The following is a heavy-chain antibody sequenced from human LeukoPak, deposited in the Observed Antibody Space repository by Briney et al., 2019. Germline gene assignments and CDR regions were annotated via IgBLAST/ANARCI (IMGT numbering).Heavy chain of an antibody. CDR1: GFPLEVYS. J-gene: IGHJ6*02. CDR2: ISWQGRSI. CDR3: TKDLSSQWFTDIRHYGMNV. V-gene: IGHV3-9*01. Sequence: GRSLRLSCAACGFPLEVYSMHWVRAAPGKGLVWGACISWQGRSIGYADSVKGRFTISRDNAKNSVSLQMNSLRTEDTALYYCTKDLSSQWFTDIRHYGMNVWGQGTTVAVSS. D-gene: IGHD3-22*01.